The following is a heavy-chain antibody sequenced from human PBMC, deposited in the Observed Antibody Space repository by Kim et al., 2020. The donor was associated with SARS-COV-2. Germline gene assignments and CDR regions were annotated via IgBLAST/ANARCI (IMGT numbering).Heavy chain of an antibody. CDR1: GFSLSTSGVG. Sequence: SGPTLVNPTQTLTLTCTFSGFSLSTSGVGVGWIRQPPGKALEWLALIYWDDDKRYSPSLKSRLTITKDTSKNQVVLTMTNMDPVDTATYYCAHRQVVVVPAEKDHLSYFDYWGQGTLVTVSS. J-gene: IGHJ4*02. CDR3: AHRQVVVVPAEKDHLSYFDY. V-gene: IGHV2-5*02. D-gene: IGHD2-2*01. CDR2: IYWDDDK.